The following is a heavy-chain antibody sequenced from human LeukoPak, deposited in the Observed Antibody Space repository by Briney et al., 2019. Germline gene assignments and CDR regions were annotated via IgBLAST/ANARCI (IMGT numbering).Heavy chain of an antibody. CDR3: ARHYGP. CDR2: IYDSGST. D-gene: IGHD3-10*01. V-gene: IGHV4-39*01. CDR1: GGSISSSNW. J-gene: IGHJ5*02. Sequence: PSETLSLTCAVSGGSISSSNWWSWIRQPPGKGLEWIGSIYDSGSTYYNPSPKSRVTISVDTSKNQFSLKLNSVTAADTAVYYCARHYGPWGQGTLVTVSS.